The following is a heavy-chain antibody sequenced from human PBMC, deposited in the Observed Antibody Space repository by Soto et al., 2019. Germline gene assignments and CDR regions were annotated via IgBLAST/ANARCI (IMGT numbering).Heavy chain of an antibody. CDR1: GYTFTSYG. V-gene: IGHV1-18*01. CDR3: ARSVAPYDAFDI. D-gene: IGHD2-15*01. Sequence: QVQLVQSGAEVKKPGASVKVSCKASGYTFTSYGISWVRQAPGQGLEWMGWISAYNGNTHYAQKLQGRVTMTTDTSTSTAYMELRRRRSDDTAVYYVARSVAPYDAFDIWGQGTMVTVSS. J-gene: IGHJ3*02. CDR2: ISAYNGNT.